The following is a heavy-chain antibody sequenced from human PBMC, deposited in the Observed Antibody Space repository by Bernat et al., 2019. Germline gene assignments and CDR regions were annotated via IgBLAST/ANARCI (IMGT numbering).Heavy chain of an antibody. CDR3: ARETRNLGTYTTDN. J-gene: IGHJ4*02. CDR2: AHYTGST. V-gene: IGHV4-59*02. CDR1: GGSVSSHY. D-gene: IGHD3-16*01. Sequence: QVQLQESGPGLVKPSDTLSLTCTVSGGSVSSHYWSWVRQPPGKGLEWIGYAHYTGSTNHNPSLKSRVTISVDTSKNQFSLKLSSVTAADTAVYYCARETRNLGTYTTDNWGQGALVTVSS.